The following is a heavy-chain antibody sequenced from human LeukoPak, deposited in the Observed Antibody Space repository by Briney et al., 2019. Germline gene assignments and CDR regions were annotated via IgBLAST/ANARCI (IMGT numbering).Heavy chain of an antibody. CDR2: MHPNSGNT. Sequence: ASVKVSCKASGYTFTSNDINWVRQATGQGLEWMGWMHPNSGNTGYAQKFQGRVTMTRDNSISTAYMELSSLRSEDTAVYYCARATYSSSWFLSAFDIWGQGTMVTVSS. CDR1: GYTFTSND. V-gene: IGHV1-8*01. J-gene: IGHJ3*02. CDR3: ARATYSSSWFLSAFDI. D-gene: IGHD6-13*01.